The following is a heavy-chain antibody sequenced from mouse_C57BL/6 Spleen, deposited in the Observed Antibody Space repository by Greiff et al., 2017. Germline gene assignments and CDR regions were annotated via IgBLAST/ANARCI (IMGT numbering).Heavy chain of an antibody. CDR3: ARDYGSWFAD. Sequence: DVKLVESGGGLVKPGGSLKLSCAASGFTFSDYGMHWVRQAPEKGLEWVAYISSGSSTIYYADTVKGRFTISRDNAKNTLFLQMTSLRSEDTAMYYWARDYGSWFADWGKGTLVTVSA. D-gene: IGHD1-1*01. CDR1: GFTFSDYG. CDR2: ISSGSSTI. J-gene: IGHJ3*01. V-gene: IGHV5-17*01.